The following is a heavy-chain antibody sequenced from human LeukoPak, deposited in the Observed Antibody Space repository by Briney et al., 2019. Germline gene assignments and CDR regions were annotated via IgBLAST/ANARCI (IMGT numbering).Heavy chain of an antibody. V-gene: IGHV3-64*01. CDR3: ARVGDRSGNGYSH. CDR1: GFTISRSS. D-gene: IGHD2-2*03. CDR2: ISRSGGNA. J-gene: IGHJ4*02. Sequence: GGSLRLSCAASGFTISRSSMHWVRQAPGKGLEFVSAISRSGGNAYYANSVKGRFTISRDTSKNTLYLQVGSPRVEDMAVYYCARVGDRSGNGYSHWGQGTLVTVSS.